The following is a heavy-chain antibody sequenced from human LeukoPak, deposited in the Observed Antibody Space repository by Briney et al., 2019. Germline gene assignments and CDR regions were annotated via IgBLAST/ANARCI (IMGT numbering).Heavy chain of an antibody. CDR2: IRYDGSNK. Sequence: GGSLRLSCAASGFTFSSYGMHWVRQAPGKGLEWVAFIRYDGSNKYYADSVKGRFTISRDNSKNTLYLQMNSLRAEDTAVYYCAIEQGVGYYDSSGYFPFDYWGQGTLVTVSS. CDR1: GFTFSSYG. J-gene: IGHJ4*02. CDR3: AIEQGVGYYDSSGYFPFDY. V-gene: IGHV3-30*02. D-gene: IGHD3-22*01.